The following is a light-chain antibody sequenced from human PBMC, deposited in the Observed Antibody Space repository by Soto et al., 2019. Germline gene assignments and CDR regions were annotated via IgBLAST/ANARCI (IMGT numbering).Light chain of an antibody. CDR2: LNRDGSH. CDR1: SGHSNYA. J-gene: IGLJ2*01. V-gene: IGLV4-69*01. Sequence: QLVLTQSPSASASLGASVKLTCTLSSGHSNYAIAWHQQQPEKGPRYLMQLNRDGSHSKGDGIPNRFSGSSSGAERYLPISRLQSEDEADYYCQTWGTGIVIFGGGTKLTVL. CDR3: QTWGTGIVI.